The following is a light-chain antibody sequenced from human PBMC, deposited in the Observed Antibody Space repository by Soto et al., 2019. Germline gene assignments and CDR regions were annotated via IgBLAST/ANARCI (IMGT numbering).Light chain of an antibody. CDR1: QGISDY. V-gene: IGKV1-27*01. J-gene: IGKJ1*01. CDR2: AAS. CDR3: QKYNSAPWT. Sequence: DIQMTQSPSSPSASVGDRVTITCRASQGISDYLAWYQQKPGKVPKILIYAASTLQSGVPSRFSGSGSGTDFTLTISSLQPEDVATYYCQKYNSAPWTFVQGTKVDIK.